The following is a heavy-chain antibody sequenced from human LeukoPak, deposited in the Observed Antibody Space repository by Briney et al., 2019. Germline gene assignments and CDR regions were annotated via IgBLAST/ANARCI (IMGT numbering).Heavy chain of an antibody. V-gene: IGHV3-7*01. CDR2: INEDGSEK. CDR3: VQGGHFDF. D-gene: IGHD3-16*01. Sequence: RPGGSLRLSCAASGFSFSSLWMTWGRQAPGKGPEWVANINEDGSEKNYVDSVKGRFAISRDNGKSSLYLEMNSLRADDTAVYFCVQGGHFDFWGQGAPVTVSS. J-gene: IGHJ4*02. CDR1: GFSFSSLW.